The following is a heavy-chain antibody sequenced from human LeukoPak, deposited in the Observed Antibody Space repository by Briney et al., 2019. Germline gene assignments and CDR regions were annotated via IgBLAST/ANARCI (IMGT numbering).Heavy chain of an antibody. V-gene: IGHV3-23*01. CDR2: ISASGDST. CDR3: GRAGVYSASSGYGPDR. Sequence: PGGSLRLSCAASGFTFSSYAMSWVRQAPGKGLEWVSVISASGDSTYYADSVKGRFTISRDNSKNTLYLQMNSLRAEDTAVYYCGRAGVYSASSGYGPDRWGQGTLVTVSS. J-gene: IGHJ5*02. CDR1: GFTFSSYA. D-gene: IGHD3-22*01.